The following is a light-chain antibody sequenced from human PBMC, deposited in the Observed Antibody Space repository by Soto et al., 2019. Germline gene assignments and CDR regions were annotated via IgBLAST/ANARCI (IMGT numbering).Light chain of an antibody. CDR2: EVS. V-gene: IGLV2-14*01. Sequence: QSVLTQPASVSGSPGQSITISCTGTSSDVGGYNYVSWYQQHPGKAPKLMIYEVSNRPSGVSNRFSGSKSANTASLTISGLQAEDEADYYCSSYTGSSAPVFGGGTKLTVL. CDR3: SSYTGSSAPV. J-gene: IGLJ2*01. CDR1: SSDVGGYNY.